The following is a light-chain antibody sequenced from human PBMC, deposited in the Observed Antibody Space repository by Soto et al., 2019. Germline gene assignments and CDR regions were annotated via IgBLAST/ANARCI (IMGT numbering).Light chain of an antibody. J-gene: IGKJ5*01. CDR2: GAS. Sequence: EMVLTQSPGTLAFSPGERATLSCRASQSVSGSYLAWYQQKPGQAPRLLIYGASSRATGIPDRFSGSGSGTEFTLTISSLEPEDFAVYYCQQYGSSPLVTFGQGTRLAIK. V-gene: IGKV3-20*01. CDR1: QSVSGSY. CDR3: QQYGSSPLVT.